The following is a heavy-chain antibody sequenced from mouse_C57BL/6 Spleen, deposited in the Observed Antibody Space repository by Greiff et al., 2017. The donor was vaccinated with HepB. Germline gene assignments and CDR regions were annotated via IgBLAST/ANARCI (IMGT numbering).Heavy chain of an antibody. J-gene: IGHJ1*03. D-gene: IGHD2-3*01. CDR2: IRSKSSNYAT. CDR3: VGDRGYDGDWYFDV. V-gene: IGHV10-3*01. CDR1: GFTFNTYA. Sequence: EVNVVESGGGLVQPKGSLKLSCAASGFTFNTYAMHWVRQAPGKGLEWVARIRSKSSNYATYYADSVKDRLTISRDDSQSMIYLQMNNLKTEDTAMYYCVGDRGYDGDWYFDVWGTGTTVTVSS.